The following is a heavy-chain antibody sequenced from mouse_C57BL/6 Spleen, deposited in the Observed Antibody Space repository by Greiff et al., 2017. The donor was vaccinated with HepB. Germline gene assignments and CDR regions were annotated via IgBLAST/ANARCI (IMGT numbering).Heavy chain of an antibody. J-gene: IGHJ4*01. CDR2: ISSGSSTI. D-gene: IGHD2-4*01. Sequence: EVMLVESGGGLVKPGGSLKLSCAASGFTFSDYGMHWVRQAPEKGLEWVAYISSGSSTIYYADTVKGRFTISRDNAKNTLFLQMTSLRSEDTAMYYCARSIYYDYDGYAMDYWGQGTSVTVSS. CDR3: ARSIYYDYDGYAMDY. CDR1: GFTFSDYG. V-gene: IGHV5-17*01.